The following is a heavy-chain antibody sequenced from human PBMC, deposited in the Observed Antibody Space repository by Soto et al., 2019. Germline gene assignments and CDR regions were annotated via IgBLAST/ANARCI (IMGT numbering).Heavy chain of an antibody. Sequence: PGGSLRLSCSASGFTFSNYAMGWVRQAPGKGLEWFSAITGNGGDTYYADSVRGRFTISRDNSNSALYLQMNSLRAEDTAVYYSAKGSASSRPYYFDCWAQGTLVTVSS. CDR3: AKGSASSRPYYFDC. J-gene: IGHJ4*02. CDR1: GFTFSNYA. V-gene: IGHV3-23*01. CDR2: ITGNGGDT. D-gene: IGHD2-2*01.